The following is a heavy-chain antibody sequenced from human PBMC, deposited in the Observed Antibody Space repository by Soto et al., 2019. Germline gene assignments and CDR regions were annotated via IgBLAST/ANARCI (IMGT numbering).Heavy chain of an antibody. V-gene: IGHV4-31*01. J-gene: IGHJ4*02. CDR2: IYYTGNT. D-gene: IGHD1-1*01. CDR1: GGSISSGGTGSY. CDR3: ASGHDAYKVRY. Sequence: QVQLQESGPGLVKPSQTLSLTCTVSGGSISSGGTGSYWTWIRQLPGKGLEWIGYIYYTGNTYYTPSIKSLPTRSIDTSENQFSMKLTSVTAADTAVYFCASGHDAYKVRYWGQGTLVTVSS.